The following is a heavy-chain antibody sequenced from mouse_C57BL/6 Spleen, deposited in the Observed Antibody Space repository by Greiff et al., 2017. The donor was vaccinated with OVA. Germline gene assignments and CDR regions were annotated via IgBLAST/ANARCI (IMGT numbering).Heavy chain of an antibody. CDR2: IYPGDGDT. Sequence: VKLQESGPELVKPGASVKISCKASGYAFSSSWMNWVKQRPGKGLEWIGRIYPGDGDTNYNGKFKGKATLTADKSSSTAYMQLSSLTSEDSAVYFCARAPGYYGSSYLYFDYWGQGTTLTVSS. CDR3: ARAPGYYGSSYLYFDY. V-gene: IGHV1-82*01. J-gene: IGHJ2*01. CDR1: GYAFSSSW. D-gene: IGHD1-1*01.